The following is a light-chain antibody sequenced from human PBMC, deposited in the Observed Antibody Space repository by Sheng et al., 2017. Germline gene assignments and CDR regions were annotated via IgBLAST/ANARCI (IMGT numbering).Light chain of an antibody. CDR1: QTITTY. CDR2: GAS. CDR3: QQSHSIPRT. Sequence: DIQMTQSPSSLSAFIGDRVTITCRASQTITTYLNWYQQKPGKPPKVLIYGASNLQSGVPSRFSGSGSGTDFTLTISSLQPEDSATYYCQQSHSIPRTFGQGTKVGNPT. J-gene: IGKJ1*01. V-gene: IGKV1-39*01.